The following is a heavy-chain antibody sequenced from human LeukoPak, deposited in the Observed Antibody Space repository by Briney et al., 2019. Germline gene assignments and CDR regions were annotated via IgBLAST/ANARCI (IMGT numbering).Heavy chain of an antibody. Sequence: GGSLRLSCAASGFTFSSYAMHWVRQAPGKGLEWVAVISYDGSNKYYADSVKGRFTISRDNSKNTLYLQMNSLRAEDTAVYYCAKSPGGSTSALRLDYWGQGTLVTVSS. CDR2: ISYDGSNK. D-gene: IGHD2-2*01. CDR3: AKSPGGSTSALRLDY. V-gene: IGHV3-30-3*02. J-gene: IGHJ4*02. CDR1: GFTFSSYA.